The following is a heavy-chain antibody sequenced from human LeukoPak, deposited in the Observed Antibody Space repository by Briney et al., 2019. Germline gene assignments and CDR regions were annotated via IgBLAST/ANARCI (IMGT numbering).Heavy chain of an antibody. CDR2: IYYSGST. CDR3: ASLWFGELPYNWFDP. J-gene: IGHJ5*02. V-gene: IGHV4-39*01. Sequence: SETLSLTCTVAGGSISSSSYYWGWIRQPPGKGLEWIGSIYYSGSTYYNPSLKSRVTISVDTSKNQFSLKLSSVTAADTAVYYCASLWFGELPYNWFDPWGQGTLVTVSS. CDR1: GGSISSSSYY. D-gene: IGHD3-10*01.